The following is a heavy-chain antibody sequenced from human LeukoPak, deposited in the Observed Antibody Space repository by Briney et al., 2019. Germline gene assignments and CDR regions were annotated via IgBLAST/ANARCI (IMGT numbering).Heavy chain of an antibody. D-gene: IGHD2/OR15-2a*01. J-gene: IGHJ4*02. CDR3: ARMTLSFDY. CDR1: GDSISSYY. V-gene: IGHV4-59*08. Sequence: PSETLSLTCTVSGDSISSYYWSWIRQPPGKGLECIGYIYYSGSTTYHPSFKSRLTISVDTSKNQFSLKLNSVTAADTAVYYCARMTLSFDYWGQGTLVTVSS. CDR2: IYYSGST.